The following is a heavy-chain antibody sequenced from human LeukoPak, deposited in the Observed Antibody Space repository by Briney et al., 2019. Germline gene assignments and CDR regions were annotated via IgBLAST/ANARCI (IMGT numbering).Heavy chain of an antibody. CDR3: ARGSELLRDGFDI. D-gene: IGHD2-21*01. CDR1: GGSMSGYY. Sequence: SXTCTVSGGSMSGYYWTWIRQPAGKGLEWIGRIYTSGNTNYNPSLKSRVTMSVDTSKNQFSLRVTSVTAADTAVYYCARGSELLRDGFDIWGQGTMVTVSS. J-gene: IGHJ3*02. V-gene: IGHV4-4*07. CDR2: IYTSGNT.